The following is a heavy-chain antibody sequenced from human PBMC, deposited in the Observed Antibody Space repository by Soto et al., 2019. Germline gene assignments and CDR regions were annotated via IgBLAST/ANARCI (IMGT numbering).Heavy chain of an antibody. CDR1: GFTFSSHS. V-gene: IGHV3-21*01. J-gene: IGHJ6*02. CDR2: ISSGSNYI. CDR3: ARPLYHHGMDV. Sequence: EVQLVESGGGLVKPGGSLRLSCAASGFTFSSHSMNWVRQAPGKGLEWVSSISSGSNYIYYADSVKGRFTISRHNTKNSLYLQMNSLRAEDTAVYYFARPLYHHGMDVWGQGTTVTVSS.